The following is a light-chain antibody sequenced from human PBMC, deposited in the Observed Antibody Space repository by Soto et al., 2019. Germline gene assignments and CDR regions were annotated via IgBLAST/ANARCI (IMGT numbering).Light chain of an antibody. J-gene: IGKJ4*02. V-gene: IGKV1-5*03. CDR3: QQYHRYSP. Sequence: DIQMTQSPSTLSASIGDRVTITCRASQSINNLLAWYQQKPGKAPKLLIYKASNLESGVPSRFSGNGSGTEFTLTIRRQQPDDIATYFCQQYHRYSPFGGATKVEIK. CDR2: KAS. CDR1: QSINNL.